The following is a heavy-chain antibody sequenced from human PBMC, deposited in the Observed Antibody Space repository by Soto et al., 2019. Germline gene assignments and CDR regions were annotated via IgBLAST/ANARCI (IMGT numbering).Heavy chain of an antibody. CDR2: IWYDGSNK. D-gene: IGHD6-13*01. J-gene: IGHJ6*02. CDR3: ARAEIAAAGTVYGMDV. Sequence: QVQLVESGGGVVQPGRSLRLSCAASGFTFSSYGMHWVRQAPGKGLEWVAVIWYDGSNKYYADSVKGRFTISRDNSKNTLYLQRNSLRAEDTAVYYCARAEIAAAGTVYGMDVWGQGTTVTVSS. CDR1: GFTFSSYG. V-gene: IGHV3-33*01.